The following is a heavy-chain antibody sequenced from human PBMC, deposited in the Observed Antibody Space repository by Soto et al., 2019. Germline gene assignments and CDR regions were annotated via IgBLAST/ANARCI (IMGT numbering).Heavy chain of an antibody. CDR2: ISYDGSNK. Sequence: GGSLRLSCAASGFTFSSYGMHWVRQAPGKGLEWVAVISYDGSNKYYADSVKGRFTISRDNSKNTLYLQMNSLRAEDTAVYYCAKDPSGSYPYYYYYYGMDVWGQGTTVTVSS. CDR1: GFTFSSYG. D-gene: IGHD1-26*01. J-gene: IGHJ6*02. V-gene: IGHV3-30*18. CDR3: AKDPSGSYPYYYYYYGMDV.